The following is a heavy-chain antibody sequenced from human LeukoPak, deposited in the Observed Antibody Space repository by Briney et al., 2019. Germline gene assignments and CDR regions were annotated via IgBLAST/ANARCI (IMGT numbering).Heavy chain of an antibody. CDR3: AGGDFDWSHYYYYYMDV. CDR2: IDPNSGGT. V-gene: IGHV1-2*02. CDR1: GYTFTGYF. Sequence: ASVKVSCKASGYTFTGYFIHWVRQAPGQGLEWMGWIDPNSGGTNYAQKFQGRVTMTRDTSISTAYMELSRLKSDDTAVYYCAGGDFDWSHYYYYYMDVWGKGTTVTISS. D-gene: IGHD3-9*01. J-gene: IGHJ6*03.